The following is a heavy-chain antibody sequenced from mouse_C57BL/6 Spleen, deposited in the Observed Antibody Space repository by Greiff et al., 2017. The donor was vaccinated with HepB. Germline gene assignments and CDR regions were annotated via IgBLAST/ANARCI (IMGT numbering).Heavy chain of an antibody. CDR3: ARSDGYYPLFDY. CDR2: LYPGDGDT. CDR1: GYAFSSYW. V-gene: IGHV1-80*01. J-gene: IGHJ2*01. Sequence: QVQLQQSGAELVKPGASVKISCKASGYAFSSYWMNWVKQRPGKGLEWIGQLYPGDGDTNYNGKFKGKATLTADKSSSTAYMQLSSLTSEDSAVYFCARSDGYYPLFDYWGQGTTLTVSS. D-gene: IGHD2-3*01.